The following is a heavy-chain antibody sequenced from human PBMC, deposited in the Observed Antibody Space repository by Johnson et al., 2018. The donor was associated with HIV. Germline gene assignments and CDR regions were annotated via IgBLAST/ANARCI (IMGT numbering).Heavy chain of an antibody. J-gene: IGHJ3*02. CDR2: ISYDGSNK. Sequence: QVQLVESGGALVQPGGSLRLSCAASGFTFSSYAMHWVRQAPGKGLEWVAVISYDGSNKYYADSVKGRFTISRDNSKNTLYLQMNSLRVEDTAVYYCANLIGGGIWGQGTMVTVSS. D-gene: IGHD3-16*01. CDR3: ANLIGGGI. V-gene: IGHV3-30*04. CDR1: GFTFSSYA.